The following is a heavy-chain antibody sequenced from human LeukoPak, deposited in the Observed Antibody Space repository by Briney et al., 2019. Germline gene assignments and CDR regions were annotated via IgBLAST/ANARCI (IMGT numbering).Heavy chain of an antibody. D-gene: IGHD3-10*01. Sequence: ASVKVSFKASGYIFTGYYMHWVRQAPGQGPEWMGWINPNSGATNSAQKFQGRVTMTRDTSISTAYMELSRLTSDDTAVFYCARGRLGSGSQYDAFDIWGQGTMVTVSS. CDR2: INPNSGAT. CDR3: ARGRLGSGSQYDAFDI. CDR1: GYIFTGYY. V-gene: IGHV1-2*02. J-gene: IGHJ3*02.